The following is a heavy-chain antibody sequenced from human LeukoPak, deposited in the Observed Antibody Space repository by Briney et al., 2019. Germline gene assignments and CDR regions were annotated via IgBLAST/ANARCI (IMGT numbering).Heavy chain of an antibody. CDR1: GGTFSSYA. J-gene: IGHJ4*02. D-gene: IGHD3-10*01. Sequence: SVKVSCKASGGTFSSYAISWVRQAPGQGLEWMGGIIPIFGTANYAQKFQGRVTITADESTSTAYMELSSLRSEDTAVYYCASLGSGSSRIIDFDYWGQGTLVTVSS. CDR3: ASLGSGSSRIIDFDY. CDR2: IIPIFGTA. V-gene: IGHV1-69*13.